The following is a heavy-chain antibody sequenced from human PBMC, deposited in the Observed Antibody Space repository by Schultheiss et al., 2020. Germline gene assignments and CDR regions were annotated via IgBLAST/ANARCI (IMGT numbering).Heavy chain of an antibody. D-gene: IGHD4-17*01. J-gene: IGHJ4*02. Sequence: SETLSLTCTVSGGSVSSGSYYWSWIRQPPGKGLEWIGYIYYSGSTNYNPSLKSRVTISVDTSKNQFSLKLSSVTAADTAVYYCARASWRIYDYGDYGVDYWGQGTLVTVSS. V-gene: IGHV4-61*01. CDR1: GGSVSSGSYY. CDR3: ARASWRIYDYGDYGVDY. CDR2: IYYSGST.